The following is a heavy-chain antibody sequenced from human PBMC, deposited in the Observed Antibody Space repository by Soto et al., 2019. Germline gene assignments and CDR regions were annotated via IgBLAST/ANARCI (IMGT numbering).Heavy chain of an antibody. V-gene: IGHV3-23*01. Sequence: GGSLRLSFAASGFTFSSYAMPWVRQAPGKGLEWVSAIGGSGGSTYYADSVKGRCTISRDNSKNTLYLQMNSLRVEDSAVYYCAKDVGCSSTNCYTISFDYWGQGTLVTVSS. J-gene: IGHJ4*02. D-gene: IGHD2-2*02. CDR3: AKDVGCSSTNCYTISFDY. CDR1: GFTFSSYA. CDR2: IGGSGGST.